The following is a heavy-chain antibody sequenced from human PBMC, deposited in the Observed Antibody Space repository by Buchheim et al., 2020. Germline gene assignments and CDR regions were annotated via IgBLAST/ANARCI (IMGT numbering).Heavy chain of an antibody. D-gene: IGHD5-18*01. CDR1: GFTFSSYW. CDR2: INSDGSSK. CDR3: ARSSGYSYGYGYYYYYYGMDV. Sequence: EVQLVESGGGLVQPGGSLRLSCAASGFTFSSYWMHWVRQAPGKGLVWVSRINSDGSSKSYADSVKGRFTISRDNAKNTLYLQMNSLRAEDTAVYYCARSSGYSYGYGYYYYYYGMDVWGQGTT. V-gene: IGHV3-74*01. J-gene: IGHJ6*02.